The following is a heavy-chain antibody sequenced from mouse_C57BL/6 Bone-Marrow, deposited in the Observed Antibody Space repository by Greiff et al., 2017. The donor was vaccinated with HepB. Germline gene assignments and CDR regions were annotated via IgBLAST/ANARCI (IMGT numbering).Heavy chain of an antibody. Sequence: VKLMESGAELARPGASVKLSCKASGYTFTSYGISWVKQRTGQGLEWIGEIYPRSGNTYYNEKFKGKATLTADKSSGTAYMELRSLTSADPAVDFWARDYCGSSWFAYWGQGALVTVSA. J-gene: IGHJ3*01. CDR3: ARDYCGSSWFAY. CDR1: GYTFTSYG. V-gene: IGHV1-81*01. D-gene: IGHD1-1*01. CDR2: IYPRSGNT.